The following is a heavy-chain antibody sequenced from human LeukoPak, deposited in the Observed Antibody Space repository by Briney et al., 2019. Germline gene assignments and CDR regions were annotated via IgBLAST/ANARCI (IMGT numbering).Heavy chain of an antibody. CDR2: INWNGGST. CDR1: GFTFDDYG. D-gene: IGHD4-17*01. V-gene: IGHV3-20*04. J-gene: IGHJ4*02. Sequence: PGGSLGLSCAASGFTFDDYGMSWVRQAPGKGLEWVSGINWNGGSTGYADSVKGRFTISRDNTKNSLYLQMNSLRAEDTALYYCARANYGDYVGAADYWGQGTLVTVSS. CDR3: ARANYGDYVGAADY.